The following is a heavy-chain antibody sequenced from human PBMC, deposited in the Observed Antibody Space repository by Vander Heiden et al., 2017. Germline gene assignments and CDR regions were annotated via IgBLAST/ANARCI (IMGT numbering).Heavy chain of an antibody. V-gene: IGHV1-69*01. Sequence: QVQLVQSGAEVKKPGSSVKVSCKASGGTVSSDAISGVRQAPGQGLEWMGGIIPIFGTANYAQKFQGRVTITADESTSTAYMELSSLRSEDTAVYYCAREGPWFDPWGQGTLVTVSS. CDR2: IIPIFGTA. J-gene: IGHJ5*02. CDR3: AREGPWFDP. CDR1: GGTVSSDA.